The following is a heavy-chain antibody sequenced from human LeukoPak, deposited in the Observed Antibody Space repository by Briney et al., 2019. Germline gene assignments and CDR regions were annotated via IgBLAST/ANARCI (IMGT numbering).Heavy chain of an antibody. CDR3: AKYRLGTRSPFDF. V-gene: IGHV3-23*01. CDR1: GFTFSNAW. CDR2: IGASGDTT. D-gene: IGHD3-16*01. J-gene: IGHJ4*02. Sequence: GGSLRLSCAASGFTFSNAWMTWVRQAPGKGLEWVSTIGASGDTTYYADSVKGRFTVSRDNSKNTLFLQMNSLRAEDTAVYYCAKYRLGTRSPFDFWGQGTLVTVSS.